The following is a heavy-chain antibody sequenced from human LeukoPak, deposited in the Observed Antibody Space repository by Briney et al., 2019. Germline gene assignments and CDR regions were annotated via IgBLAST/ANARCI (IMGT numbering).Heavy chain of an antibody. D-gene: IGHD3-10*01. V-gene: IGHV4-59*01. CDR3: ARWGAYFASGTRGEKGMDV. CDR1: GGAISSSY. J-gene: IGHJ6*02. CDR2: LSDSGGT. Sequence: NPSETLSLTCTVSGGAISSSYWSWIRQPPGGGLDWIAYLSDSGGTNYHPSLKSRVTISVDTSKDQFSLKLTSVTAADTAVYYCARWGAYFASGTRGEKGMDVWGQGTTVTVSS.